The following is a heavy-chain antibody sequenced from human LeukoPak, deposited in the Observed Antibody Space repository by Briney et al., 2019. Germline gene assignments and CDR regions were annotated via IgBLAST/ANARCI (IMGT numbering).Heavy chain of an antibody. CDR3: ARDQYYYDSSGYGGLYYFDY. J-gene: IGHJ4*02. V-gene: IGHV4-39*07. CDR1: GGSVSSSSYS. D-gene: IGHD3-22*01. Sequence: SETLSLTCTVSGGSVSSSSYSWGWIRQPPGKGLEWIGRIYYTGSTYYNPSLKSRVTISVDTSKNQFSLKLSSVTAADTAVYYCARDQYYYDSSGYGGLYYFDYWGQGTLVTVSS. CDR2: IYYTGST.